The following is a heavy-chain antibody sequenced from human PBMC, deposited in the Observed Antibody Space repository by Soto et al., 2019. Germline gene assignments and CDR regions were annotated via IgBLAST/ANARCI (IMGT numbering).Heavy chain of an antibody. V-gene: IGHV3-15*07. CDR2: IKSKTDGGTT. J-gene: IGHJ6*02. D-gene: IGHD1-1*01. Sequence: PGGSLRLSCAASGFTFSNAWMNWVRQAPGKGLEWVGRIKSKTDGGTTDYAARVKGRFTISRDDSKNTLYLQMNSLKTEDTAVYYCTTAALERRVYYYYYGMDVWGQGTTVTVSS. CDR3: TTAALERRVYYYYYGMDV. CDR1: GFTFSNAW.